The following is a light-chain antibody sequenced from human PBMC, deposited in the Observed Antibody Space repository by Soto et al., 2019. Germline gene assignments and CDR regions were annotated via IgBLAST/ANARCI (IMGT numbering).Light chain of an antibody. CDR1: QSISSW. CDR2: KAS. Sequence: DIQMTQSPSTLSASVGDRVTITCRASQSISSWLAWYQQKPGKAPKLLIYKASSLESGVPSRFSGSASGTEFTLTISSPQPDDFATYYCQQYNSYPTFGQGTRLEIK. CDR3: QQYNSYPT. V-gene: IGKV1-5*03. J-gene: IGKJ5*01.